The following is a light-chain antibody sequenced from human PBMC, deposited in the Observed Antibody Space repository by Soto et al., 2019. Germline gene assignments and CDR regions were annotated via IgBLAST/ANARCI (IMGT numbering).Light chain of an antibody. CDR2: AAS. Sequence: IQMTQSPSSLSASVGDRVTVTCLSSGSSSSHLNWYQQKPGKVLKLLNYAASSLHSSVPSRFSGSGSWTDFTVTISSLQPEDFATYYGQQCYSTTYTFGQGTKVEIK. J-gene: IGKJ2*01. CDR1: GSSSSH. V-gene: IGKV1-39*01. CDR3: QQCYSTTYT.